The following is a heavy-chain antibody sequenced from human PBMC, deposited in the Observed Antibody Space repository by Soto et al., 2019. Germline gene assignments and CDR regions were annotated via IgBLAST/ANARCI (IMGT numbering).Heavy chain of an antibody. CDR2: ISGSSRDI. J-gene: IGHJ5*02. Sequence: EVRLVESGGGLVKPGGSLRLSCATSGFRFSKSTMNWVRQAPGKGLEWVSSISGSSRDIYYADSVKGRFTVSRNNAKNSLYLQMTSLRAEDTAWYYCAIDPFGGGDSDCFDPWGQGTLVTVSS. V-gene: IGHV3-21*04. CDR1: GFRFSKST. D-gene: IGHD2-21*02. CDR3: AIDPFGGGDSDCFDP.